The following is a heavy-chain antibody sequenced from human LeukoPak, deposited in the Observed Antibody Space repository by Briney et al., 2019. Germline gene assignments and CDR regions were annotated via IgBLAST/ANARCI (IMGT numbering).Heavy chain of an antibody. CDR3: ARSGSYYLSPDY. CDR2: ISSSSSYI. Sequence: GGALRLSCAASGFTFSSYSMNGVRQAPGKGLDWVSSISSSSSYIYYADTVKGRFTISRDNAKNSLYLQMNSLRAEDTAVYYCARSGSYYLSPDYWGQGTLVTVSS. V-gene: IGHV3-21*01. D-gene: IGHD1-26*01. CDR1: GFTFSSYS. J-gene: IGHJ4*02.